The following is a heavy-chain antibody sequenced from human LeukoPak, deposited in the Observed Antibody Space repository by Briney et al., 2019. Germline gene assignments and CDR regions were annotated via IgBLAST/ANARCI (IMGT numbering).Heavy chain of an antibody. J-gene: IGHJ3*02. D-gene: IGHD1-1*01. CDR1: GFTFSDLW. Sequence: GGSLRLSCTATGFTFSDLWMSWVRQAPGKGLEWVSGISAGGETTFYADSVRGRLTISRDNSKNTLYLQMNSLRADDTAVYYCAKSLLTTATGTGRAFDIWGQGTMVTVSS. V-gene: IGHV3-23*01. CDR2: ISAGGETT. CDR3: AKSLLTTATGTGRAFDI.